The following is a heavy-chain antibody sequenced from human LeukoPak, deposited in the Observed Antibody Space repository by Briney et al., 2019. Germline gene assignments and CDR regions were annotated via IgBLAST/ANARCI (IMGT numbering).Heavy chain of an antibody. D-gene: IGHD3-3*01. V-gene: IGHV4-39*01. CDR2: VYYTGNI. CDR3: ARHGAYYDFWSGREEYYFDY. J-gene: IGHJ4*02. Sequence: SETLSLTCTVSGGSVSSSKYYWGWVRQPPGQGLEWIASVYYTGNINYNPSLKSRVTISVDTSKNQFSLKLSSVTAADTAVYYCARHGAYYDFWSGREEYYFDYWGQGTLVTVSS. CDR1: GGSVSSSKYY.